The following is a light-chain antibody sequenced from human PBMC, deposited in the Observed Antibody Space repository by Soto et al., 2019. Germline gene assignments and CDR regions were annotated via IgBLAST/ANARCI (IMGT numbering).Light chain of an antibody. CDR2: GAS. Sequence: EIVLTQSPATLSLSPGERATLSCRASQSVSTNYLAWYQQRPGQAPRLLIFGASYRATGIPDRFSRSGSGTHFTLTISRLEPEDFADYYFQHSSSSPPEFTFGPGTKVDS. J-gene: IGKJ3*01. CDR1: QSVSTNY. CDR3: QHSSSSPPEFT. V-gene: IGKV3-20*01.